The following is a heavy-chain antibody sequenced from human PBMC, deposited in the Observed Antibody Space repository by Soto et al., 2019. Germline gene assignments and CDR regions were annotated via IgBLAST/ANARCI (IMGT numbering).Heavy chain of an antibody. V-gene: IGHV1-2*04. CDR3: ARELYSAYDDNVIYYYGMYV. CDR1: GYTFTGYY. CDR2: INPNSGGT. J-gene: IGHJ6*02. Sequence: TSVKVSCKASGYTFTGYYMHWVRQAPGQGLEWMGWINPNSGGTNYAQKFQGWVTMTRDTSSSTASMELSRLRSDDTAVYYCARELYSAYDDNVIYYYGMYVLGQGTTVPVSS. D-gene: IGHD5-12*01.